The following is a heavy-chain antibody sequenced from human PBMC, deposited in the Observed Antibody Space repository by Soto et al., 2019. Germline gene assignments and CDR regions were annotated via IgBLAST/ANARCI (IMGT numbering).Heavy chain of an antibody. D-gene: IGHD6-19*01. CDR3: ARVGRGTSGYFGY. J-gene: IGHJ4*02. V-gene: IGHV1-8*01. CDR2: MKPNTGNA. Sequence: QVQLVQSGAEVKKPGASVKVSCKASGYTFTSYDIHWVRQAPGTRLEWMGWMKPNTGNAASAQKFQGRVTMTRYTSIITAYMQLSSLRSEDTAVYFCARVGRGTSGYFGYWGQGTLVTVSS. CDR1: GYTFTSYD.